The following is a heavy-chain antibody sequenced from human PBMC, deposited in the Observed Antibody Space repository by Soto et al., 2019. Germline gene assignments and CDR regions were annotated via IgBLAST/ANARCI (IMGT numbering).Heavy chain of an antibody. CDR2: VYSNGAT. V-gene: IGHV3-66*01. CDR3: ARDSRLRSVGDY. CDR1: GFTVTSSY. Sequence: EVLLVESGGGLVQPGGSLRLSCAASGFTVTSSYMSWVRQAPGKGLECVSLVYSNGATYYADSVKGRFTISRDTFRNTLDLKMNSLRAEDTAVYSCARDSRLRSVGDYWGQGTLVTVSS. J-gene: IGHJ4*02. D-gene: IGHD3-3*01.